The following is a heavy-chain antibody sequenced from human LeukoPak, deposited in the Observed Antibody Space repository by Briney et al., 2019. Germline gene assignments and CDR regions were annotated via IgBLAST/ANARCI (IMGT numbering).Heavy chain of an antibody. CDR2: INHSGST. V-gene: IGHV4-34*01. CDR1: GGSFSGYY. D-gene: IGHD2-15*01. J-gene: IGHJ4*02. CDR3: ARGSGWASGGNYFDY. Sequence: SETLSLTCAVYGGSFSGYYWSWIRQPPGKGLEWIGEINHSGSTNYNPSLKSRVTISVDTSKNQFSLKLSSVTAADTAVYYRARGSGWASGGNYFDYWGQGTLVTVSS.